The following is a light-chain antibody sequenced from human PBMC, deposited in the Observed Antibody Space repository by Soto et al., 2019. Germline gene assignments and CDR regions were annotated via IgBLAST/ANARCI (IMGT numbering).Light chain of an antibody. J-gene: IGLJ1*01. Sequence: QSVLTQPPSASGTPGQRVTISCSGSSSNIGSNYVYWYQQLPGTTPKILIFGNNQRPSGVPDRFSGSKSGTSTSLAISGLPSEYKAEYYCAAWDVSPSGYGFGTATKVTV. CDR1: SSNIGSNY. V-gene: IGLV1-47*02. CDR3: AAWDVSPSGYG. CDR2: GNN.